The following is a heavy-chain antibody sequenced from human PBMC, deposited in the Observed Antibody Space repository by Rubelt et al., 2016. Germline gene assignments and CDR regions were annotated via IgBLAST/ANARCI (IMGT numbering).Heavy chain of an antibody. V-gene: IGHV4-38-2*01. CDR2: ISHSGST. Sequence: QVQLQESGPGLVKPSETLSLTCPVSGYSISRGYYWGWIRQPQGTGLEWIGSISHSGSTYYNPSLKSRVTISEDTSKNQFSLKLSSVTAADTAVYYCASADYDFWSGSDRNWFDPWGQGTLVTVSS. D-gene: IGHD3-3*01. CDR3: ASADYDFWSGSDRNWFDP. CDR1: GYSISRGYY. J-gene: IGHJ5*02.